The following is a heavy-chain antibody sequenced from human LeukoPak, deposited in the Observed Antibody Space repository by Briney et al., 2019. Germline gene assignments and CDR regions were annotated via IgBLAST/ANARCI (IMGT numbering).Heavy chain of an antibody. CDR1: GFTFSSYE. V-gene: IGHV3-48*03. CDR3: ARDRYSSSPYYYYYYMDV. J-gene: IGHJ6*03. Sequence: GGSLRLSCAPSGFTFSSYEMNWVRQAPGKGLEWLSYIRTSLSPIYYADSVKGRFTISRDNAKNSLYMQMNSLRAEDTAVYYCARDRYSSSPYYYYYYMDVWGKGTTVTVSS. D-gene: IGHD6-6*01. CDR2: IRTSLSPI.